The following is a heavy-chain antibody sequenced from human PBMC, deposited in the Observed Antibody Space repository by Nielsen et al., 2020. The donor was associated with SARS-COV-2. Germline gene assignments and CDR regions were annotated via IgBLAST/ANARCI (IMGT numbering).Heavy chain of an antibody. Sequence: ETLSLTCTVSGGSISSSSYYWGWIRQPPGKGLEWVANIDRDGSEKYYVDSVKGRFTISRDNAKNSLYLQMISLRVEDTAEYFCARSRGDSSGYYSNTHFDYWGQGIPVTVSS. CDR1: GGSISSSSYY. D-gene: IGHD3-22*01. CDR3: ARSRGDSSGYYSNTHFDY. CDR2: IDRDGSEK. V-gene: IGHV3-7*03. J-gene: IGHJ4*02.